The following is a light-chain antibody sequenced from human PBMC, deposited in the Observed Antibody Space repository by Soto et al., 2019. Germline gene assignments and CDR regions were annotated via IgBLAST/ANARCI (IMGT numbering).Light chain of an antibody. CDR1: HSVSNY. J-gene: IGKJ1*01. CDR3: QQRSNWPWT. Sequence: EIVLTQPPVTLSLSPGERATLSCRASHSVSNYVAWYQQKPGQAPRLVIYDASTRAVGIPPRFSGSGSGTDFTLTISSLEPEDFAVYHCQQRSNWPWTFGQGTKVEIK. V-gene: IGKV3-11*01. CDR2: DAS.